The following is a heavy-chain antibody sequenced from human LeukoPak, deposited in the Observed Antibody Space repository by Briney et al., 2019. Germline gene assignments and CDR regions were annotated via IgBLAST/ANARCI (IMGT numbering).Heavy chain of an antibody. D-gene: IGHD7-27*01. CDR1: GYTFTSYY. Sequence: ASVKVSCKASGYTFTSYYMHWVRQAPGQGLEWMGIINPSGGSTSYAQKFQGRVTMTRDTYTSTVYMELSSLRSEDTAVYYCAREPLGIGAFDIWGQGTMVTVSS. J-gene: IGHJ3*02. CDR3: AREPLGIGAFDI. V-gene: IGHV1-46*01. CDR2: INPSGGST.